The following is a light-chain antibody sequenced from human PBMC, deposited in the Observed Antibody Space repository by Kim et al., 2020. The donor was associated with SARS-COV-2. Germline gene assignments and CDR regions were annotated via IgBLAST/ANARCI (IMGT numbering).Light chain of an antibody. CDR1: SSDIVAYEN. CDR3: CSYARTSYV. Sequence: PGQSVTISCTGSSSDIVAYENFSWYQQHPGKAPKLMISEVSKRSSGVPDRFSASKSGNTASLTVSGLQAEDEADYYCCSYARTSYVFGTGTKFTVL. J-gene: IGLJ1*01. CDR2: EVS. V-gene: IGLV2-8*01.